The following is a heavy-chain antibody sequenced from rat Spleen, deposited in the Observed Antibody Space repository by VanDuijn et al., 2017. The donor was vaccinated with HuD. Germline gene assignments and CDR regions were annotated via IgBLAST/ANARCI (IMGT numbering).Heavy chain of an antibody. CDR3: SRHGGPMTGYVMDA. Sequence: EVQLVESGGGLVQPGRSLKLSCAASGFTFNDYNMAWVRQAPKKGLEWVATISYDGSRTYYRDSGKGRFTISRYNAKSTLYLQMDSLRSEDTATYYCSRHGGPMTGYVMDAGGQGASVTVSS. CDR1: GFTFNDYN. V-gene: IGHV5-7*01. CDR2: ISYDGSRT. D-gene: IGHD1-7*01. J-gene: IGHJ4*01.